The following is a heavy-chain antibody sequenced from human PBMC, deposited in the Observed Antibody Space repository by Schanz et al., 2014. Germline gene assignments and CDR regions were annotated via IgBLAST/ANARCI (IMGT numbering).Heavy chain of an antibody. D-gene: IGHD6-19*01. CDR1: GFTFSDYY. Sequence: EVQLEVSGGGLVKPGGSLRLSCTASGFTFSDYYMTWIRQAPGKGLEWVSTISTSSGYIYYADSVNGRFTISRDNGQNSLYLQMNSLRAEDTAVYYCARKTDSSGTGDYWGQGTLVTVSS. CDR2: ISTSSGYI. V-gene: IGHV3-21*02. J-gene: IGHJ4*02. CDR3: ARKTDSSGTGDY.